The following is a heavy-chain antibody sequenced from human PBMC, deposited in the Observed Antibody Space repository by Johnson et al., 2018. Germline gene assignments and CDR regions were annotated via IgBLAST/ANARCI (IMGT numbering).Heavy chain of an antibody. CDR2: ISYDGSNK. J-gene: IGHJ6*02. D-gene: IGHD6-6*01. CDR3: ARDSSEDGMDV. V-gene: IGHV3-30*14. Sequence: QVQLVQSGGGVVQPGRSLRLSCAASGFTFSSYAMHWVRQAPGKGLEWVAVISYDGSNKYYVDSVKGRFTISRDNAKNSVYLQMNSLRAGDTAVYYCARDSSEDGMDVWGQGTTVTVSS. CDR1: GFTFSSYA.